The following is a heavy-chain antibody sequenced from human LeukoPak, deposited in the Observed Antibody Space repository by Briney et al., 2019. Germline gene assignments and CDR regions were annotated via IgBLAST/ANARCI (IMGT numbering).Heavy chain of an antibody. CDR2: ISSSSSYI. D-gene: IGHD3-3*01. J-gene: IGHJ4*02. V-gene: IGHV3-21*01. CDR3: ASYYDFWSGYYNPFDY. Sequence: GSLRLSCAASGFTFSSYSMNWVRQAPGKGLEWVSSISSSSSYIYYADSVKGRFTISRDNAKNSLYLQMNSLRAEDTAVYYCASYYDFWSGYYNPFDYWGQGTLVTVSS. CDR1: GFTFSSYS.